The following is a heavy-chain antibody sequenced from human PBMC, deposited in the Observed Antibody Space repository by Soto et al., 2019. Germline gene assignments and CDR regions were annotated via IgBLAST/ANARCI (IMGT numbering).Heavy chain of an antibody. CDR1: GYSFTGYY. V-gene: IGHV1-2*02. CDR3: ARGDYGTGGYPFPYFDY. CDR2: TNPDSGAT. J-gene: IGHJ4*02. Sequence: HEHLVQSGAEVKRPGASLKVSCKASGYSFTGYYIHWVRQAPGQGLEWMGWTNPDSGATNYAQNFQGRVTLTSDTSISTASMYLTSLTSDDTAVYYCARGDYGTGGYPFPYFDYWGQGTLVIVSS. D-gene: IGHD2-8*02.